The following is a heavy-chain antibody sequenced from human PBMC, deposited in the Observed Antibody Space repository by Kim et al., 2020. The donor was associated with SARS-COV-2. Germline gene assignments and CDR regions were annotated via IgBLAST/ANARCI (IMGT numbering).Heavy chain of an antibody. CDR3: ARDAGSYYYYSMDV. V-gene: IGHV3-30*07. D-gene: IGHD2-15*01. J-gene: IGHJ6*02. Sequence: YADPGKGRFTIARDNARNTVHLQMNSLRVDDTAVYYCARDAGSYYYYSMDVWGPGTTVTVSS.